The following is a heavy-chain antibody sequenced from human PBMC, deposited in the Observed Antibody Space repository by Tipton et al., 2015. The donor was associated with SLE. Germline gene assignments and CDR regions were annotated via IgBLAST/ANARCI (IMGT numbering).Heavy chain of an antibody. J-gene: IGHJ6*03. V-gene: IGHV7-4-1*02. CDR2: INTNTGDP. CDR1: GYTFSRYA. D-gene: IGHD3-9*01. CDR3: ARGGIAQTVDWYYYYMDV. Sequence: QLVQSGAEVKKPGASLKVSCQASGYTFSRYAISWVRQAPGQGLEWMGWINTNTGDPTYARGFTGRFVFSLDTSVSTAYLQISSLKAEDTALYYCARGGIAQTVDWYYYYMDVWGKGTTVTVSS.